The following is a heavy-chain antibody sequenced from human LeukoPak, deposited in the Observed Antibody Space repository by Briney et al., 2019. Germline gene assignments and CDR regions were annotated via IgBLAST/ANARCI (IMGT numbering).Heavy chain of an antibody. CDR2: INPISGGT. CDR1: GYTFTGYY. CDR3: ARVVYCGGDCYPYAFDI. J-gene: IGHJ3*02. D-gene: IGHD2-21*02. Sequence: ASVKVSCKASGYTFTGYYIHWMRQAPGQGLEWMGWINPISGGTNYAQKLQGRVTMTTDTSTSTAYMELRSLRSDDTAVYYCARVVYCGGDCYPYAFDIWGQGTMVTVSS. V-gene: IGHV1-2*02.